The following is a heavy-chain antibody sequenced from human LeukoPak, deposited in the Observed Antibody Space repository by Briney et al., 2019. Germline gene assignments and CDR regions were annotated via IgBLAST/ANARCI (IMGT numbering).Heavy chain of an antibody. Sequence: SETLSLTCTVSGGSISSGGYHWSWIRQHPGKGLEWIGYIYYSGSTYYNPSLKSRVTISVDTSKNQFSLKLSSVTAADTAVYYCARVLVGGSLTRFDPWGQGTLVTVSS. CDR3: ARVLVGGSLTRFDP. V-gene: IGHV4-31*03. J-gene: IGHJ5*02. CDR2: IYYSGST. CDR1: GGSISSGGYH. D-gene: IGHD2-15*01.